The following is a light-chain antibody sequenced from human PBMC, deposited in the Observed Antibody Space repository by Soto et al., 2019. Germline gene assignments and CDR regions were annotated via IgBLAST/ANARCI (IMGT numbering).Light chain of an antibody. CDR1: QSVSSN. CDR3: QHYGSSLIT. V-gene: IGKV3-15*01. J-gene: IGKJ5*01. CDR2: GAS. Sequence: IVMTQSPATLSVSPGERATLSCRASQSVSSNLAWYQQKPGQAPRLLIYGASTRATGIPARFSGSGSGTEFTLTISRLEPEDFAVYYCQHYGSSLITFGQGTRLEIK.